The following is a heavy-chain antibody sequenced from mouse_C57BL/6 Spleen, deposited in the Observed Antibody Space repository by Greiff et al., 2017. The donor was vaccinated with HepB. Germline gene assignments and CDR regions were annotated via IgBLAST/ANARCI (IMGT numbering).Heavy chain of an antibody. V-gene: IGHV1-26*01. J-gene: IGHJ4*01. CDR2: INPNNGGT. Sequence: EVQLQQSGPELVKPGASVKISCKASGYTFTDYYMNWVKQSHGKSLEWIGDINPNNGGTSYNQKFKGKATLTVDKSSSTAYMELRSLTSEDSAVYYGARRLYYDYGYAMDYWGQGTSVTVSS. CDR1: GYTFTDYY. CDR3: ARRLYYDYGYAMDY. D-gene: IGHD2-4*01.